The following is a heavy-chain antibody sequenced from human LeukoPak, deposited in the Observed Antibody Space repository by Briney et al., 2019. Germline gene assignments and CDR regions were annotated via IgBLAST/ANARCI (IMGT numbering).Heavy chain of an antibody. CDR3: AIEVYYHDTTFVY. CDR1: GYTFTDYY. V-gene: IGHV1-2*02. J-gene: IGHJ4*02. Sequence: ASVKVSCKASGYTFTDYYMHWVRQAPGQGLEWMGWINPNSGDTHYIQKFQDRVTMTRDTSISTAYMDLSSLTSDDTAIYYCAIEVYYHDTTFVYWGQGTLVTVSS. D-gene: IGHD3-22*01. CDR2: INPNSGDT.